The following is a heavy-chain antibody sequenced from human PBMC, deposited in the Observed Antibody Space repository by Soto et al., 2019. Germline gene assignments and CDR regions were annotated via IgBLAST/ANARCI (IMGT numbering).Heavy chain of an antibody. D-gene: IGHD3-3*01. CDR2: ISSSSSTI. Sequence: EVQLVESGGGLVQPGGSLRLSCAASGFTFSSYSMNWVRQAPGKGLEWVSYISSSSSTIYYADSVKGRFTISRDNAKNSLYLQMNSLRDEDTAVYYCARVGHYDFWSDGFWFDPWGQGTLVTVSS. CDR3: ARVGHYDFWSDGFWFDP. CDR1: GFTFSSYS. J-gene: IGHJ5*02. V-gene: IGHV3-48*02.